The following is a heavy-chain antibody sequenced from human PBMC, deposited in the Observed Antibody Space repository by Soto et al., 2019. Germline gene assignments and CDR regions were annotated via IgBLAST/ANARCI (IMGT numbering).Heavy chain of an antibody. D-gene: IGHD2-15*01. J-gene: IGHJ6*02. V-gene: IGHV1-69*06. CDR3: ARDRLLLDDLATSYYGMDV. CDR2: IIPIFGRA. Sequence: SVKVSCKASGGTFSSYAISWVRQAPGQGLEWMGGIIPIFGRANFAQKFQGRVTITADISTSTAYMELSSLRSEDTAVYYCARDRLLLDDLATSYYGMDVGGQGTTVTVSS. CDR1: GGTFSSYA.